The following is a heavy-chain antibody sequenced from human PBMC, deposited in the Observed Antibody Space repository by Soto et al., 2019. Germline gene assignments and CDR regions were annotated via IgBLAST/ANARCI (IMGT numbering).Heavy chain of an antibody. Sequence: QVQLVQSGAEVKKPGASVKVSCKASGYTFTSYGISWVRQAPGQGLEWMGWISAYNGNTNYAQKLQGRVTMTTDTSTSTAYRELRSLRSDDTAVYYCARGDYGDYVPPGNWFDPWGQGTLVTVSS. V-gene: IGHV1-18*01. CDR3: ARGDYGDYVPPGNWFDP. CDR2: ISAYNGNT. CDR1: GYTFTSYG. J-gene: IGHJ5*02. D-gene: IGHD4-17*01.